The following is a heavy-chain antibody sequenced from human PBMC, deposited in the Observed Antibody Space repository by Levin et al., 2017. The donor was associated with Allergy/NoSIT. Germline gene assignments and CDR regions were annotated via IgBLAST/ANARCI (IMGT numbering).Heavy chain of an antibody. CDR2: INTNTGNP. D-gene: IGHD3-3*01. J-gene: IGHJ6*03. CDR3: ARTYYDFWSGSNVYYYYYMDV. Sequence: ASVKVSCKASGYTFTSYAMNWVRQAPGQGLEWMGWINTNTGNPTYAQGFTGRFVFSLDTSVSTAYLQISSLKAEDTAVYYCARTYYDFWSGSNVYYYYYMDVWGKGTTVTVSS. CDR1: GYTFTSYA. V-gene: IGHV7-4-1*02.